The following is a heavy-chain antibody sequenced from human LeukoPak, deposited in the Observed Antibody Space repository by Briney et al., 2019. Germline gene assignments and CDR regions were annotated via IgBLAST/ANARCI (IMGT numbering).Heavy chain of an antibody. D-gene: IGHD2-2*01. Sequence: SETLSLTCAVSGGSISSGGYSWSWIRQPPGKGLEWIGYIHYSGSTYYNPSLKSRVTISLDTSKNQFSLKLSSVTAADTAVYYCARDNCSSTSCFPDYWGQGTLVTVSS. CDR1: GGSISSGGYS. V-gene: IGHV4-30-4*07. J-gene: IGHJ4*02. CDR3: ARDNCSSTSCFPDY. CDR2: IHYSGST.